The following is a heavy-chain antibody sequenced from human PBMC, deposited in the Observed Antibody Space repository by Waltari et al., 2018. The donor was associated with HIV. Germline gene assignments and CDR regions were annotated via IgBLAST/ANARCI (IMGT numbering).Heavy chain of an antibody. V-gene: IGHV4-39*01. CDR3: ARQGNSKSFSIYYYYHALDV. J-gene: IGHJ6*02. CDR2: VYYSGTT. CDR1: GDSITQTNYF. Sequence: QLQLQESGPGLVEPSETLSLTCSVSGDSITQTNYFWAWIRQSPGKDLEWIGTVYYSGTTYYNPALKGRVTISLDTPRNQFSLNVTSVTAADTALYFCARQGNSKSFSIYYYYHALDVWGQGTAVTVSS. D-gene: IGHD5-12*01.